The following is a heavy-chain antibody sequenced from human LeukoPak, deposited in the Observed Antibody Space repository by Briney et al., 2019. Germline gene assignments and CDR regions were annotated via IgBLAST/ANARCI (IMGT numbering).Heavy chain of an antibody. CDR1: GYTFTGYY. Sequence: GASVKVSCKAFGYTFTGYYMHWVRQAPGQGLEWMGWINPNGGGTKYAQKFQGRVTMTRDTSISTAYMELSRLRSDETAVYYCARELPTFIAADGTDYGMDVWGQGTTVTVSS. CDR3: ARELPTFIAADGTDYGMDV. D-gene: IGHD6-13*01. V-gene: IGHV1-2*02. J-gene: IGHJ6*02. CDR2: INPNGGGT.